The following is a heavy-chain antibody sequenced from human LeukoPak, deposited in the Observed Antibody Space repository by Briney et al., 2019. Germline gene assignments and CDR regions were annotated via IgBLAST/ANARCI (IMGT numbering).Heavy chain of an antibody. D-gene: IGHD2-8*01. CDR2: MNPNSGNT. Sequence: GASVKVSCKASGYTFTSYDINWVRQATGQGLEWMGWMNPNSGNTGYAQKFQGRVTITTDESTSTAYMELSSLRSEDTAVYYCARDKGDCTNGVCYRRVDAFDIWGQGTMVTVSS. V-gene: IGHV1-8*03. J-gene: IGHJ3*02. CDR3: ARDKGDCTNGVCYRRVDAFDI. CDR1: GYTFTSYD.